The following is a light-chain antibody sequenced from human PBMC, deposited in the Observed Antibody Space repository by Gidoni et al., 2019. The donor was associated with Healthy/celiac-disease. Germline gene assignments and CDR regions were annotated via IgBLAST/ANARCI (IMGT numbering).Light chain of an antibody. CDR3: HQRSNWPRYT. V-gene: IGKV3-11*01. CDR2: DAS. CDR1: QSVSSY. Sequence: EIVLTQTPATLSLSPGERATLSCRARQSVSSYLTWYQQKPGQAPRLLISDASNRATGIPARFSGSGSGTDFSLTISSLEPEDFAVSYCHQRSNWPRYTFGQGTKLEIK. J-gene: IGKJ2*01.